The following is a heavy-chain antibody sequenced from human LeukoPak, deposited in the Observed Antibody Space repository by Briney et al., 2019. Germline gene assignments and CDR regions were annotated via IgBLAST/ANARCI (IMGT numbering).Heavy chain of an antibody. D-gene: IGHD6-19*01. Sequence: GASVTVSFKASGYTFTVYYMHWVRQAPGQGLEWMGWINPNSGGTNYAQKFQGRVTMTRDTAISTAYMELSRLRSDDTAVYYCALIAVAGDYYGMDGWGQGTTVTVS. CDR3: ALIAVAGDYYGMDG. CDR1: GYTFTVYY. CDR2: INPNSGGT. V-gene: IGHV1-2*02. J-gene: IGHJ6*02.